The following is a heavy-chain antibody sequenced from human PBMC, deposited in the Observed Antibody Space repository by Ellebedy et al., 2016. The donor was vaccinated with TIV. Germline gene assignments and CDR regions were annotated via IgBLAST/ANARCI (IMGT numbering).Heavy chain of an antibody. CDR3: ATDGSYGDYRSPTHAFEI. D-gene: IGHD4-17*01. V-gene: IGHV3-48*04. Sequence: GGSLRLSCAASGFSFSTYSMNRVRQAPGKGLEWVSYISHSSITIHYADSVKGRFTISRDNAKNTLYLHVNSLRAEDTAVYYCATDGSYGDYRSPTHAFEIWGQGTMVTVSS. J-gene: IGHJ3*02. CDR2: ISHSSITI. CDR1: GFSFSTYS.